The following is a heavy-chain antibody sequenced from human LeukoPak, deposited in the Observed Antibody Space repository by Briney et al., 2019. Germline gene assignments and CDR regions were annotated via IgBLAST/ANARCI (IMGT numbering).Heavy chain of an antibody. CDR2: XICIFSLP. J-gene: IGHJ4*02. CDR3: ATPQALRFLEWFPEGDY. Sequence: PGGXXXXSXAXSGFTFSSXAMSWVRQAPGKGMEWVSAXICIFSLPYYSYSVKRLFTISRDNSNNTLYLQMNSLRAEDTAVYYCATPQALRFLEWFPEGDYWGQGTLVTVSS. V-gene: IGHV3-23*01. CDR1: GFTFSSXA. D-gene: IGHD3-3*01.